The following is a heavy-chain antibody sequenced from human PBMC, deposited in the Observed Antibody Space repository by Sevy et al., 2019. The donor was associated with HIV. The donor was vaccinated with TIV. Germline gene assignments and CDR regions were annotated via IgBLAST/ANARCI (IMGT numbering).Heavy chain of an antibody. D-gene: IGHD3-22*01. Sequence: ASVKVSCKVSGYTLTKLSMHWVRQAPGKGPEWLGTFDPEDGDPEDGETVYAQKFQDRVIMTDDISTDTAYMELSSLTSEDTAVYYCATTKDYYDSSGYPFDDWGQGTLVTVSS. J-gene: IGHJ4*02. CDR2: FDPEDGDPEDGET. CDR1: GYTLTKLS. V-gene: IGHV1-24*01. CDR3: ATTKDYYDSSGYPFDD.